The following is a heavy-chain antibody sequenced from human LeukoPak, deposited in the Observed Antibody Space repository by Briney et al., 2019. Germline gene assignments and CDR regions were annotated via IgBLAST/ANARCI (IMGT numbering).Heavy chain of an antibody. Sequence: ASVKVSCKVSGYTLTELSMHWVRQAPGKGLEWMGGFDPEDGETIYAQKFQGRVTMTEDTSTDTAYMELSSLRSEDTAVYYCATSYEVGATIRHWGQGTLVTVSS. D-gene: IGHD1-26*01. J-gene: IGHJ4*02. CDR1: GYTLTELS. CDR3: ATSYEVGATIRH. V-gene: IGHV1-24*01. CDR2: FDPEDGET.